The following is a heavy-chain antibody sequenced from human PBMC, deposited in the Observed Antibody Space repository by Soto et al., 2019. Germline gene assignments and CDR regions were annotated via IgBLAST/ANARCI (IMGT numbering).Heavy chain of an antibody. CDR3: ARAEFTMVGGVGQLGPTYSYYGMDV. CDR1: GGTFSSYA. J-gene: IGHJ6*04. V-gene: IGHV1-69*13. CDR2: IIPIFGTA. Sequence: ASVKVSCKASGGTFSSYAISWVRQAPGQGLEWMGGIIPIFGTANYAQKFQGRVTITADESTSTAYMELSSLRSEDTAVYYCARAEFTMVGGVGQLGPTYSYYGMDVGGKGTTVTVSS. D-gene: IGHD3-10*01.